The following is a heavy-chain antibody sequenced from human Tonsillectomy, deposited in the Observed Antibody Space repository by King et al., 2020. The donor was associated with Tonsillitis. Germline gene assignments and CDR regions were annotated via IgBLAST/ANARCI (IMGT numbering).Heavy chain of an antibody. CDR3: AKQKVDYGENSWSLDFAFDV. J-gene: IGHJ3*01. Sequence: VQLQESGPGLVKPSQTLSLTCTVSGGSISSDVDHWTVIRQHPGEGLEWIGSIYYSGSTSYKPSLASLVTISLDTSRNQFSRKLSCVTAADTAVYYCAKQKVDYGENSWSLDFAFDVWGQGTMVTVSS. V-gene: IGHV4-31*01. CDR1: GGSISSDVDH. D-gene: IGHD4-23*01. CDR2: IYYSGST.